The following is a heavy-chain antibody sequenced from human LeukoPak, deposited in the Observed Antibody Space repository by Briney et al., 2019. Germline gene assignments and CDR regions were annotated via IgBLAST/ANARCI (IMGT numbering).Heavy chain of an antibody. CDR2: ISYDGSNK. CDR3: AKDRAPDYYDSSGYPIDY. D-gene: IGHD3-22*01. V-gene: IGHV3-30*12. CDR1: GFTFSSYG. J-gene: IGHJ4*02. Sequence: GGSLRLSCAASGFTFSSYGMHWVRQAPGKGLEWVAVISYDGSNKYYADSVKGRFTISRDNSKNTLYLQMNSLRAEDTAVYYCAKDRAPDYYDSSGYPIDYWGQGTLVTVSS.